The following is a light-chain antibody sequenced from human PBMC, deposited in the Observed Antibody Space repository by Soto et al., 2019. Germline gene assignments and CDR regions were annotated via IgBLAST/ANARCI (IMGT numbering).Light chain of an antibody. J-gene: IGKJ1*01. V-gene: IGKV2-28*01. CDR2: LGP. Sequence: DIVMTQSPLSLPVTPGEPASISCRSSQSLLHSNGYNYLSWYIQKPGRSPQLLIYLGPHRASGVPDRFSGSRRGTDLKLRISSVEAEDVGVYYCIQTLQTTWTFGQGTKVEIK. CDR1: QSLLHSNGYNY. CDR3: IQTLQTTWT.